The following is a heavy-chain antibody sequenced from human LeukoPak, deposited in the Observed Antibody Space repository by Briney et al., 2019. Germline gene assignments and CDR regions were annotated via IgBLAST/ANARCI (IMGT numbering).Heavy chain of an antibody. Sequence: PSETLSLTCTVSGGSISSYYWSWIRQPAGKGLEWIGRIYTSGRTNYNPSLKSRVTISVDTSKNQFSLKLSSVTAADTAVYYCARDLDLSPYGSGEEVAFDIWGQGTMVTVSS. CDR3: ARDLDLSPYGSGEEVAFDI. CDR2: IYTSGRT. CDR1: GGSISSYY. V-gene: IGHV4-4*07. J-gene: IGHJ3*02. D-gene: IGHD3-10*01.